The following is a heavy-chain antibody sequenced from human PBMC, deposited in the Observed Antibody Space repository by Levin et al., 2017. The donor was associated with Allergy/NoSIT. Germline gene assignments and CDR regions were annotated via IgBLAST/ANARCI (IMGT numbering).Heavy chain of an antibody. CDR1: GFTFSSYA. J-gene: IGHJ4*02. D-gene: IGHD3-10*01. CDR2: ITGSGGST. V-gene: IGHV3-23*01. Sequence: GGSLRLSCAASGFTFSSYAMSWVRQAPGKGLEWVSTITGSGGSTYYADSVKGRFTISRDNFKNTLYLQMNGLIPGDTAVYYCARRYHNGSGHYAYYFDYWGQGALVTVSS. CDR3: ARRYHNGSGHYAYYFDY.